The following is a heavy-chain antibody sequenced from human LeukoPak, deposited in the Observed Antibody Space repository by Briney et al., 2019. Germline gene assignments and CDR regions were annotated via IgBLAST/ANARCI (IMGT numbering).Heavy chain of an antibody. D-gene: IGHD6-19*01. J-gene: IGHJ4*02. CDR1: GGSISSYY. CDR2: IYHSGST. CDR3: ARGPRDSSGWYGWY. V-gene: IGHV4-59*12. Sequence: SETLSLTCTVSGGSISSYYWTWIRQPPGKGLEWIGEIYHSGSTNYNPSLKSRVTISVDKSKNQFSLKLSSVTAADTAVYYCARGPRDSSGWYGWYWGQGTLVTVSS.